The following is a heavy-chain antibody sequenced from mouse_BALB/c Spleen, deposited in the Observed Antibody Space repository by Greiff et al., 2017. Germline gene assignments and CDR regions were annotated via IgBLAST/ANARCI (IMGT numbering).Heavy chain of an antibody. D-gene: IGHD2-2*01. CDR2: ISSGGSYT. J-gene: IGHJ1*01. Sequence: EVMLVESGGGLVKPGGSLKLSCAASGFTFSSYAMSWVRQSPEKRLEWVAEISSGGSYTYYPDTVTGRFTISRDNAKNTLYLEMSSLRSEDTAMYYCARREWLFDVWGAGTTVTVSS. CDR1: GFTFSSYA. CDR3: ARREWLFDV. V-gene: IGHV5-9-4*01.